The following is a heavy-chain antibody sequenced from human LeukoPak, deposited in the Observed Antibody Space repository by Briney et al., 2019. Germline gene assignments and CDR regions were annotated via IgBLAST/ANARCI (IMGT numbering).Heavy chain of an antibody. CDR2: ISGSGGST. D-gene: IGHD2-15*01. V-gene: IGHV3-23*01. CDR1: GFTFSSYA. CDR3: AKRRGNVVVVPPTYYYGMDV. J-gene: IGHJ6*02. Sequence: GGSLRLSCAASGFTFSSYAMSWVRQAPGKGLEWVSAISGSGGSTYYADSVKGRFTISRDNSKNTLYLQMNSLRAEDAAVYYCAKRRGNVVVVPPTYYYGMDVWGQGTTVTVSS.